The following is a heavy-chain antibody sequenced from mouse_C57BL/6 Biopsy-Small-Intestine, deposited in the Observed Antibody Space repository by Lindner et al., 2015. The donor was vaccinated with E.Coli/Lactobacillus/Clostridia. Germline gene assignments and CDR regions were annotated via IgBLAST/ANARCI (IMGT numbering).Heavy chain of an antibody. V-gene: IGHV1-22*01. CDR3: AKLNGGSYPFDL. J-gene: IGHJ4*01. CDR1: GYTFTAYY. D-gene: IGHD1-1*02. CDR2: INPNNGGT. Sequence: SVKVSCKASGYTFTAYYMHWVRQAPGQGLEWMGWINPNNGGTRYAQRFQDRVTMTSDASISTAYMELSRLTSDDTAVFYCAKLNGGSYPFDLWGQGTLVTVSS.